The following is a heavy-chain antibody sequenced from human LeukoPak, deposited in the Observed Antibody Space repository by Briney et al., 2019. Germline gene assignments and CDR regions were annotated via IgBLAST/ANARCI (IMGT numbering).Heavy chain of an antibody. CDR1: GFTFSDYY. D-gene: IGHD2-21*02. CDR3: ARDQPNCGGDCYLRD. J-gene: IGHJ4*02. CDR2: ISSSGSTI. Sequence: GGCLRLSCAASGFTFSDYYMSWIRQAPGKGLEWVSYISSSGSTIYYADSVKGRFTISRDNAKNSLYLQMNSLRAEDTAVYYCARDQPNCGGDCYLRDWGQGTLVTVSS. V-gene: IGHV3-11*01.